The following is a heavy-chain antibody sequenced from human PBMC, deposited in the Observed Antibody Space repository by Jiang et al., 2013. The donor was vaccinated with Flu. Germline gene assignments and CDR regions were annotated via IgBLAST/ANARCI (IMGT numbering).Heavy chain of an antibody. CDR2: IYYSGST. Sequence: LLKPSETLSLTCTVSGGSISSYYWSWIRQPPGKGLEWIGYIYYSGSTNYNPSLKSRVTISVDTSKNQFSLKLSSVTAADTAVYYCARFGRGDRNAFDIWGQGTMVTVSS. CDR1: GGSISSYY. D-gene: IGHD2-21*02. J-gene: IGHJ3*02. V-gene: IGHV4-59*01. CDR3: ARFGRGDRNAFDI.